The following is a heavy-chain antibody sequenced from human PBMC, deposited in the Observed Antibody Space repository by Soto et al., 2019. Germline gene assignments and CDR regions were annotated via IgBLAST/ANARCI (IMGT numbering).Heavy chain of an antibody. D-gene: IGHD5-18*01. Sequence: QVQLVESGGGVVQPGTSLRLSCAASGFTFNTYGMHWVRQAPGKGLEWVAVIWYDGSNINYSDSVKGRFTISRDNSKNMVFLHMNSLRVEDTGVYYCGRGYNYADHWGQGPLVTVSS. V-gene: IGHV3-33*01. CDR1: GFTFNTYG. J-gene: IGHJ4*02. CDR2: IWYDGSNI. CDR3: GRGYNYADH.